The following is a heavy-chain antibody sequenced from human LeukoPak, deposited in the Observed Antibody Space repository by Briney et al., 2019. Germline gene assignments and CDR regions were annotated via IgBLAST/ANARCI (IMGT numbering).Heavy chain of an antibody. CDR3: ARVGVGARFDY. D-gene: IGHD1-26*01. CDR2: IKQDGSEK. CDR1: GFTFSSYW. Sequence: VGSLRLSCAASGFTFSSYWMSWVRQAPGKGLEWVANIKQDGSEKYYVDSVKGRFTISRDNAKNSLYLQMNSLRAEDTAVYYCARVGVGARFDYWGQGTLVTVSS. J-gene: IGHJ4*02. V-gene: IGHV3-7*01.